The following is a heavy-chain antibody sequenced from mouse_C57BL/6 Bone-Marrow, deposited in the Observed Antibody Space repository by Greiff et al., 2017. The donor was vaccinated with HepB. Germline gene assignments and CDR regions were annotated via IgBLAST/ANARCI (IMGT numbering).Heavy chain of an antibody. J-gene: IGHJ4*01. CDR2: ISNGGGST. CDR3: ARQLRPLDYAMDY. CDR1: GFTFSDYY. D-gene: IGHD3-2*02. Sequence: EVHLVESGGGLVQPGGSLKLSCAASGFTFSDYYMYWVRQTPEKRLEWVAYISNGGGSTYYPDTVKGRFTISRDNAKNTLYLQMSRLKSEDTAMYYCARQLRPLDYAMDYWGQGTSVTVSS. V-gene: IGHV5-12*01.